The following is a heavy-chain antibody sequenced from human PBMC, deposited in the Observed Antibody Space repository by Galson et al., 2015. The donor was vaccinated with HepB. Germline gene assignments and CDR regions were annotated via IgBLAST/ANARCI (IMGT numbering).Heavy chain of an antibody. D-gene: IGHD5-18*01. Sequence: SLRLSCAASAFTFSSYAMHWVRQAPGKGLEWVAVISYDGSNKYYADSVKGRFSISRDNSKNTVYVQMNSLRAEDTAVYYCARGGATVDTGMVLDYWGQGTLVTVSS. CDR1: AFTFSSYA. J-gene: IGHJ4*02. CDR2: ISYDGSNK. CDR3: ARGGATVDTGMVLDY. V-gene: IGHV3-30-3*01.